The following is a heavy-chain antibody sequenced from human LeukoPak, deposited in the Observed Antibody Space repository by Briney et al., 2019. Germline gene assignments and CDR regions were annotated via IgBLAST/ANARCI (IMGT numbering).Heavy chain of an antibody. V-gene: IGHV3-30*18. CDR1: VDTFSSYV. CDR2: LSCDGSNK. J-gene: IGHJ4*02. Sequence: GGSLRLSCAHCVDTFSSYVTHWGRPAPDEGVEWVAVLSCDGSNKYYADSVRGRFTLSRDNSKNTLYLHKYTVRAEDTAVYFCAKVSVRAEFDYWGQGTLVTVSS. CDR3: AKVSVRAEFDY.